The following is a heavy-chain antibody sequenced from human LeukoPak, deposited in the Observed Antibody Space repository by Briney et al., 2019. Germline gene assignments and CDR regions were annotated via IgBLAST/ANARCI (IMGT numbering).Heavy chain of an antibody. CDR2: ISGSGGST. J-gene: IGHJ4*02. CDR3: AKAFNWNDGGGYFDN. V-gene: IGHV3-23*01. CDR1: GFTFSSYV. Sequence: GGSLRLSCGGSGFTFSSYVMSWVRQAPAKGLEWVSAISGSGGSTHYADSVKGRFTISRDNSKNTLYLQMNSLRAEDTAVYYCAKAFNWNDGGGYFDNWGQGTLVTVSS. D-gene: IGHD1-20*01.